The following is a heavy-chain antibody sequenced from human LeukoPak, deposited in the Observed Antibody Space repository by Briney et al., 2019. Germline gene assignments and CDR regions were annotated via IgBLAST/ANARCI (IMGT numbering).Heavy chain of an antibody. CDR3: ARASLPYYYGSGSPDY. Sequence: ASVKVSCKASGYTFTSYAMHWVRQAPGQRLEWMGWINAGNGNTKYSQKFQGRVTITRDTSASTAYMELSSLRSEDTAVYYCARASLPYYYGSGSPDYWGQGTLVTVSS. D-gene: IGHD3-10*01. J-gene: IGHJ4*02. CDR2: INAGNGNT. V-gene: IGHV1-3*01. CDR1: GYTFTSYA.